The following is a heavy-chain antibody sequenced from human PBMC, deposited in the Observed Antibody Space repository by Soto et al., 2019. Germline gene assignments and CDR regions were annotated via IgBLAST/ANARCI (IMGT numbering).Heavy chain of an antibody. CDR2: IIPIFGTA. V-gene: IGHV1-69*12. Sequence: QVQLVQSGAEVKKPGSSVKVSCKASGGTFSSYAISWVRQAPGQGLEWMGGIIPIFGTANYAQKFQGRVTITADESTSTAYMELSSLRSEATAGYYFASPPSSNRYYYGMDVWGQGTTVTVSS. D-gene: IGHD4-4*01. J-gene: IGHJ6*02. CDR3: ASPPSSNRYYYGMDV. CDR1: GGTFSSYA.